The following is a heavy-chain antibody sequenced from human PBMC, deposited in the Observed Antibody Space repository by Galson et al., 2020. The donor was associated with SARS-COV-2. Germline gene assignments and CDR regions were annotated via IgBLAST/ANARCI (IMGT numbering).Heavy chain of an antibody. J-gene: IGHJ4*02. CDR3: AKDGGFKTSFDN. CDR2: IPFARTNE. V-gene: IGHV3-30*18. D-gene: IGHD2-15*01. CDR1: GFTFNNYA. Sequence: SLKISCTASGFTFNNYAMHWVRQAPGKGLEWVAVIPFARTNEFYADSVKGRFTISRDNSKNTVYLQMNSLRGEDTAVYLCAKDGGFKTSFDNWGQGTLVTVSS.